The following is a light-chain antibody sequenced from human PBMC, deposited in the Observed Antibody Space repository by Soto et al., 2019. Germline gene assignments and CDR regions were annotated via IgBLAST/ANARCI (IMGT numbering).Light chain of an antibody. V-gene: IGKV3-20*01. J-gene: IGKJ1*01. CDR2: AAS. CDR3: QQFGNSPQT. Sequence: EIVLTQSPGTLSLSAGERATLSCRASQSVNSNYFAWYQQKPGQAPRLLIYAASSRATGIPDRVSGSGSGTDFTLTINRLEPEDFAVYYCQQFGNSPQTFGQGTKVEIK. CDR1: QSVNSNY.